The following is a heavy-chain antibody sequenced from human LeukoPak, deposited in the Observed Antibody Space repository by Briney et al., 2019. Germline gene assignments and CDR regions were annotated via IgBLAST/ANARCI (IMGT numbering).Heavy chain of an antibody. CDR1: GFTFSSYA. J-gene: IGHJ6*02. Sequence: GGSLRLSCAASGFTFSSYAMHWVRQAPGKGLEWVAVISYDGSNKYYADSVKGRFTISRDNSKNTLYLQMNSLRAENTAVYYCAKDYYYGSGSRQVWSYYYYYGMDVWGQGTTVTVSS. D-gene: IGHD3-10*01. CDR2: ISYDGSNK. CDR3: AKDYYYGSGSRQVWSYYYYYGMDV. V-gene: IGHV3-30*04.